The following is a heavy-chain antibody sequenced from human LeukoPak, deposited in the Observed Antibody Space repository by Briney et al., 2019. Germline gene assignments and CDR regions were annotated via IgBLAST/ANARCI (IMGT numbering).Heavy chain of an antibody. CDR3: ARLYSSSWYYDY. D-gene: IGHD6-13*01. Sequence: KPSGNPFLTCTVSGGSISSFYWSWVRQPPGKGLEWIGYIYYSGSTNYNPSLKSRVTISVDTSKNQFSLKLSSVTAADTAVYYCARLYSSSWYYDYWGQGTLVTVSS. J-gene: IGHJ4*02. CDR2: IYYSGST. CDR1: GGSISSFY. V-gene: IGHV4-59*01.